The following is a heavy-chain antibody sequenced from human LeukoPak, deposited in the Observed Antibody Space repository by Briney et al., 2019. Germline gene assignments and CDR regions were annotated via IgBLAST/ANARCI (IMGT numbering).Heavy chain of an antibody. CDR3: ASTRRDGYPFDY. V-gene: IGHV4-34*01. J-gene: IGHJ4*02. CDR2: INHSGST. D-gene: IGHD5-24*01. CDR1: GGSFSGYY. Sequence: SSETLSLTCAVYGGSFSGYYWSWIRQPPGKGLEWIGEINHSGSTNYNPSLKSRVTMSVDTSKNQFSLRLSSVTAADTAVYYCASTRRDGYPFDYWGQGTLVTVSS.